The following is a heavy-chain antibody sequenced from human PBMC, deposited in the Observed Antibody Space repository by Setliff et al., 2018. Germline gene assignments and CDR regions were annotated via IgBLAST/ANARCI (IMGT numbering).Heavy chain of an antibody. J-gene: IGHJ3*02. D-gene: IGHD4-17*01. CDR2: IYYSGRT. V-gene: IGHV4-59*08. CDR1: GGSISTYY. CDR3: ARHENDYGDYDDAFDI. Sequence: SETLSLTCTVSGGSISTYYWSWILQPPGKGLEWIGYIYYSGRTNYNPSLRSRVTISVDTSKNQFSLKVGSVTAADTAVYYCARHENDYGDYDDAFDIWGQGTMVTVSS.